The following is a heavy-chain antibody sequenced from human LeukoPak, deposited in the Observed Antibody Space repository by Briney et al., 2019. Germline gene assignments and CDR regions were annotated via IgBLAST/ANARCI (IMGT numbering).Heavy chain of an antibody. CDR1: GFTLSTYF. J-gene: IGHJ4*02. D-gene: IGHD6-6*01. CDR2: ISSNGDNT. V-gene: IGHV3-64D*06. CDR3: VRGTGY. Sequence: TGGSLRLSCSVSGFTLSTYFMHWVRQAPGKGLEYVSDISSNGDNTYYADSVKGRFTISRDNSKNTLYLQMGSLRADETAVYYCVRGTGYWGQGTLVTVSS.